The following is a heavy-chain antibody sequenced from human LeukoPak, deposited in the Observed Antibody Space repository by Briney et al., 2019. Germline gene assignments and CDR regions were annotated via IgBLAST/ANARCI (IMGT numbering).Heavy chain of an antibody. J-gene: IGHJ4*02. V-gene: IGHV2-5*02. Sequence: SGPTLLQPTQTLTLTFTFSGVAPGTRGVGVGWIRQPPGKALEWLALIYWDDDKRYSPSLKSRLTITKDTSKNQVVLTMTNMDPVDTATYYCAHRRAYYFDYWGQGTLVTVSS. CDR2: IYWDDDK. CDR3: AHRRAYYFDY. CDR1: GVAPGTRGVG.